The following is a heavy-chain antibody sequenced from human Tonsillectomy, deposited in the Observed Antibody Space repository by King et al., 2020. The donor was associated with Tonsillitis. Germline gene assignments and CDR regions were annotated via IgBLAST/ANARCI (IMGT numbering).Heavy chain of an antibody. CDR1: GYTFTNYW. V-gene: IGHV5-51*01. D-gene: IGHD5-24*01. J-gene: IGHJ4*02. CDR3: ARRPEGMQMQGFDY. Sequence: VQLVESGAEVKKPGESLKISCKGSGYTFTNYWIGWVRQMPGKGLEWMGIIYPDDSDTRDSPSFQGQVTLSADKSITTAYLQWSSLKAADTAMYYCARRPEGMQMQGFDYWGQGTLVTVSS. CDR2: IYPDDSDT.